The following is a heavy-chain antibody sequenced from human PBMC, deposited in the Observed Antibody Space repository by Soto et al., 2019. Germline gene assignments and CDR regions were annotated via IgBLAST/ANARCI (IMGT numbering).Heavy chain of an antibody. D-gene: IGHD5-18*01. Sequence: GGSLRLSCAASGFSFSIYAMHWVRQAPGKGLEWVAVISYHGSTEYYGDSVKGRFTISRDNSKNTLYLQMYSLRPEDTAIYSCARGYSYGPNWESDALDIWGQGAMVTVSS. CDR1: GFSFSIYA. CDR3: ARGYSYGPNWESDALDI. CDR2: ISYHGSTE. V-gene: IGHV3-30-3*01. J-gene: IGHJ3*02.